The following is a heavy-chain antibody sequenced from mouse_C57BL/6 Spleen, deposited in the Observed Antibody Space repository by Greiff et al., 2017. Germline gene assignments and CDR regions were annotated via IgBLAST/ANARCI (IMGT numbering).Heavy chain of an antibody. D-gene: IGHD2-2*01. V-gene: IGHV1-50*01. CDR3: AGRGLRRAMDY. CDR2: IDPSDSYT. CDR1: GYTFTSYW. J-gene: IGHJ4*01. Sequence: QVQLKQPGAELVKPGASVKLSCKASGYTFTSYWMQWVKQRPGQGLEWIGEIDPSDSYTNYNQKFKGKATLTVDTSSSTAYMQLSSLTSEDSAVYYCAGRGLRRAMDYWGQGTSVTVSS.